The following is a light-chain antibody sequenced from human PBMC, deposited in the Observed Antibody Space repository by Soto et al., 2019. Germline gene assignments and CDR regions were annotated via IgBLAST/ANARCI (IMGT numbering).Light chain of an antibody. CDR3: SSNTRSSTLNV. J-gene: IGLJ1*01. CDR1: SSDVGGSNY. CDR2: EVS. V-gene: IGLV2-14*01. Sequence: QSALTQPASVSGSPGQSITISCTGTSSDVGGSNYVSWYQQHPGKAPKLMIYEVSNRPSGVSNRLSGSKSGNTASLTISGLQAADEADYYCSSNTRSSTLNVFGTGTKLTVL.